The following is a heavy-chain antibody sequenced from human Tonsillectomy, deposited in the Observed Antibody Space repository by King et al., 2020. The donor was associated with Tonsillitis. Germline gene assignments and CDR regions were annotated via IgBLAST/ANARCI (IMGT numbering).Heavy chain of an antibody. D-gene: IGHD2-15*01. CDR3: RISEGFSTPFDY. V-gene: IGHV5-51*01. CDR1: GYNFTNYW. CDR2: LFPGDSEV. Sequence: VQLVESGAEVKKPGESLTISCQGSGYNFTNYWLGWVRQMPGKGLEWMGVLFPGDSEVRYSPFLQGHVTVSADKSITTSYLNWSSLKASDSALYYCRISEGFSTPFDYWGQGTLVTVSS. J-gene: IGHJ4*02.